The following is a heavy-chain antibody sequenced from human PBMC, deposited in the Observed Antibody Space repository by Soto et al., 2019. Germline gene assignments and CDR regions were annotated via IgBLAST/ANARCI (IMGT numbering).Heavy chain of an antibody. Sequence: QVQLRESGPGLVTPSGALSLTCSVSGASVTDSNWWSWVRQPPGKGLQWIGEVYHSGSTNYNPSLESRVSISMDKSKNQLSLKLTSVTAADTAVYYCVRLMEWIGPWGQGTLVTVSS. CDR3: VRLMEWIGP. CDR2: VYHSGST. J-gene: IGHJ5*02. V-gene: IGHV4-4*02. CDR1: GASVTDSNW. D-gene: IGHD1-1*01.